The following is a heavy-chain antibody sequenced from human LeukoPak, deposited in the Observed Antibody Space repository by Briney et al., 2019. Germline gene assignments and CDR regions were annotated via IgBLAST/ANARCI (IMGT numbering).Heavy chain of an antibody. CDR3: ARGAARMVEIATIISFEY. D-gene: IGHD5-24*01. J-gene: IGHJ4*02. Sequence: GGSLRLSCAASEFSVGSNYMTWVRQAPGKGLEWVSLIYSGGSTYYADSVKGRFTISRDNSKNTLYLQMNSLRAEDTAVYYCARGAARMVEIATIISFEYWGQGTLVTVSS. CDR2: IYSGGST. V-gene: IGHV3-66*01. CDR1: EFSVGSNY.